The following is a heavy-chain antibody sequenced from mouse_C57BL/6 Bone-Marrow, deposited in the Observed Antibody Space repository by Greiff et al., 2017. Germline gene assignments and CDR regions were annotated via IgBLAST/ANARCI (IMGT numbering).Heavy chain of an antibody. CDR1: GYTFTSYW. CDR3: AREDYYGSSYWYFDV. Sequence: VQPQQPGAELVKPGASVKLSCKASGYTFTSYWMHWVKQRPGRGLEWIGRIDPNSGGTKNNAKFKSKATLTVDKPSSTAYMQLSSLTSEDSAVYYCAREDYYGSSYWYFDVWGTGTTVTVSS. J-gene: IGHJ1*03. V-gene: IGHV1-72*01. CDR2: IDPNSGGT. D-gene: IGHD1-1*01.